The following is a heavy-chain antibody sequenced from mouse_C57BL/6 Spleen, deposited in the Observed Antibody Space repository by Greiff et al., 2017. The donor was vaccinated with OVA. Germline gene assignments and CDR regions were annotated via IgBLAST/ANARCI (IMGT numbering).Heavy chain of an antibody. V-gene: IGHV14-1*01. J-gene: IGHJ2*01. CDR1: GFNIKDYY. CDR3: TTPYYGGSSLLGY. D-gene: IGHD1-1*01. CDR2: IDPEDGDT. Sequence: VQLQQSGAELVRPGASVKLSCTASGFNIKDYYMHWVKQRPEQGLEWIGRIDPEDGDTEYAPKFQGKATMTADTSSNTAYLQLSSLTSEDTAVYYCTTPYYGGSSLLGYWGQGTTLTVSS.